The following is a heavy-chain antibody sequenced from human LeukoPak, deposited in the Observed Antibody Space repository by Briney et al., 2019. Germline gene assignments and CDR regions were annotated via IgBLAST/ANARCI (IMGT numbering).Heavy chain of an antibody. CDR2: INHSEST. V-gene: IGHV4-34*01. D-gene: IGHD6-19*01. CDR3: ARHLSYSSGTDAFDI. J-gene: IGHJ3*02. Sequence: SETLSLTCAVYGGSFSGYYWSWIRQPPGKGLEWIGEINHSESTNYNPSLKSRVTISVDTSKNQFSLKLSSVTATDTAVYYCARHLSYSSGTDAFDIWGQGTMVTVSS. CDR1: GGSFSGYY.